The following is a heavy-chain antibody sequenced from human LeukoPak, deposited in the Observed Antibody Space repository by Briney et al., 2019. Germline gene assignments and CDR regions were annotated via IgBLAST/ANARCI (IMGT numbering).Heavy chain of an antibody. J-gene: IGHJ4*02. D-gene: IGHD5-24*01. CDR1: GGSFSGYY. CDR3: ARGQRWLQWRSSRYFDY. Sequence: SETLFLTCAVYGGSFSGYYWSWIRQPPGKGLEWIGEINHSGSTNYNPSLKSRVTISVDTSKNQFSLKLSSVTAADTAVYYCARGQRWLQWRSSRYFDYWGQGTLVTVSS. V-gene: IGHV4-34*01. CDR2: INHSGST.